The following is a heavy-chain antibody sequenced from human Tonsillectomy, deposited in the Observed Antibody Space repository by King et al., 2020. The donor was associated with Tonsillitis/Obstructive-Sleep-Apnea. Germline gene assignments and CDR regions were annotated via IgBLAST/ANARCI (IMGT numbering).Heavy chain of an antibody. D-gene: IGHD3-10*01. CDR3: ARQSPLIQGVMEGQFDY. CDR1: GYRFTSHW. Sequence: EVQLVQAGAEVKKPGESLKISCKASGYRFTSHWIGWVRQMPGKGLEWMGIIYPGDSDTRYSPSFQGQVTISADKSIDTAYLQWSSLKASDTAMYYCARQSPLIQGVMEGQFDYWGQGTLVTVSS. CDR2: IYPGDSDT. J-gene: IGHJ4*02. V-gene: IGHV5-51*01.